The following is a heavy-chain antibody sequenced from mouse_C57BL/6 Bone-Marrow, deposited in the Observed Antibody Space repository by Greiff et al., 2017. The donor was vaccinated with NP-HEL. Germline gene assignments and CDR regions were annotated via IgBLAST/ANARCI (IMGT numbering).Heavy chain of an antibody. J-gene: IGHJ2*01. V-gene: IGHV1-39*01. Sequence: EVKLMESGPELVKPGASVKISCKASGYSFTDYNMNWVKQSNGKSLEWIGVINPNYGTTSYNQKFKGKATLTVDQSSSTAYMQLNSLTSEDSAVYYCAREEDYYGSSYESYFDYWGQGTTLTVSS. CDR2: INPNYGTT. CDR3: AREEDYYGSSYESYFDY. D-gene: IGHD1-1*01. CDR1: GYSFTDYN.